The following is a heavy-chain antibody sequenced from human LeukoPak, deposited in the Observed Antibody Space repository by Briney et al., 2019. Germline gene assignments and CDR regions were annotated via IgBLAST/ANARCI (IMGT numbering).Heavy chain of an antibody. D-gene: IGHD3-3*01. CDR1: GYTFTGYY. CDR3: ARVKRITIFGVVMHFDY. Sequence: ASVKVSCKASGYTFTGYYMHWVRQAPGQGLEWMGWINPNSGGTNYAQKLQGRVTMTTDTSTSTAYMELRSLRSDDTAVYYCARVKRITIFGVVMHFDYWGQGTLVTVSS. V-gene: IGHV1-2*02. CDR2: INPNSGGT. J-gene: IGHJ4*02.